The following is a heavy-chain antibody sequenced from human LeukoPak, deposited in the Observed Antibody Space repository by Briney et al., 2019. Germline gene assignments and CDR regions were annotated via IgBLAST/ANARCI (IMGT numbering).Heavy chain of an antibody. CDR3: AKPLGIDP. CDR2: ISGSGGST. D-gene: IGHD3-16*01. Sequence: GGSLRLSCEVSGFTFSTHSMTWVRQAPGKGLEWVSAISGSGGSTYYADSVKGRFTISRDNSKNTLYLQMNSLRAEDTAVYYCAKPLGIDPWGQGTLVTVSS. V-gene: IGHV3-23*01. CDR1: GFTFSTHS. J-gene: IGHJ5*02.